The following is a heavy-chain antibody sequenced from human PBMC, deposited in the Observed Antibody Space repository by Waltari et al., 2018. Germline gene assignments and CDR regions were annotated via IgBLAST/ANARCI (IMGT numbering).Heavy chain of an antibody. CDR3: ARLAPRTYRSPVPGRHYYYGMDV. V-gene: IGHV3-74*01. J-gene: IGHJ6*02. CDR2: MSNAETSI. Sequence: EEQLLESGGGLVQPGDSLRLSCAASGFRFSNYWMNWVREAPGKGLVWVAGMSNAETSIRYADSVKGRFTISRDNAKNTLYLQMKRLRAEDTAVYYCARLAPRTYRSPVPGRHYYYGMDVWGQGTTVTVSS. CDR1: GFRFSNYW. D-gene: IGHD3-10*01.